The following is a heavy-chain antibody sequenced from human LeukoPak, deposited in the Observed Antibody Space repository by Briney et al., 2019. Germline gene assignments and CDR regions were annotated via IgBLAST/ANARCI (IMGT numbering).Heavy chain of an antibody. CDR1: GYTFTSYG. D-gene: IGHD1-1*01. CDR2: ISAYNGNT. V-gene: IGHV1-18*04. CDR3: AGDLPVTLVRERFDY. J-gene: IGHJ4*02. Sequence: ASVKVSCKASGYTFTSYGISWVRQAPGQGLEWMGWISAYNGNTNYAQKLQGRVTMTTDTSTSTAYMELRSLRSDDTAVYYCAGDLPVTLVRERFDYWGQGTLVTVSS.